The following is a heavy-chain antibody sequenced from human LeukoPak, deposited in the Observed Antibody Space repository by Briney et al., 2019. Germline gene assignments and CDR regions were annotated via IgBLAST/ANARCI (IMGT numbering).Heavy chain of an antibody. CDR2: IIPIFGTA. D-gene: IGHD3-10*01. J-gene: IGHJ4*02. Sequence: ASVKVSCKXSGGTFSSYAISWVRQAPGQGLERMGGIIPIFGTANYAQKFQGRVTITTDESTSTAYMELSSLRSEDTAVYYCARDYYGSGSTGYWGQGTLVTVSS. V-gene: IGHV1-69*05. CDR3: ARDYYGSGSTGY. CDR1: GGTFSSYA.